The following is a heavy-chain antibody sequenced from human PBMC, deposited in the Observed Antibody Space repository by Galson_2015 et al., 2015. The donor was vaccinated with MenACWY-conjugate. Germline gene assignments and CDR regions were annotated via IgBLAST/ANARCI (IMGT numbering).Heavy chain of an antibody. CDR3: ARDLGCYCSHNDCYSPY. D-gene: IGHD2-15*01. Sequence: SLRLSCAASGFTFNNYWMSWVRQVPGKGPEWVANIKQDGSEKYYVDSVRGRFTISRDNAKSSLFLQMNSLRVEDTAVYYCARDLGCYCSHNDCYSPYWGQGTLVTVSS. CDR1: GFTFNNYW. J-gene: IGHJ4*02. V-gene: IGHV3-7*03. CDR2: IKQDGSEK.